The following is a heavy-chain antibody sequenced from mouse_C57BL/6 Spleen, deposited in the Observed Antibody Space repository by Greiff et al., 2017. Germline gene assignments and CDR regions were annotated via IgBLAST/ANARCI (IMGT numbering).Heavy chain of an antibody. CDR3: ASGPDYFDY. CDR1: GYTFTSYC. CDR2: IDPSDSET. V-gene: IGHV1-52*01. Sequence: QVQLKQPGAELVRPGSSVKLSCKASGYTFTSYCMHWVKPRPIQGLEWIGNIDPSDSETHYNQKFKDKATLTVDKSSSTAYMQLSRLTSEDSAVYYCASGPDYFDYWGQGTTLTVSS. J-gene: IGHJ2*01.